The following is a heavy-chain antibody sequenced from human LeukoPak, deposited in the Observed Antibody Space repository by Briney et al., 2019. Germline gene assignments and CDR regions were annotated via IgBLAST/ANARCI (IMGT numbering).Heavy chain of an antibody. CDR2: INHSGST. V-gene: IGHV4-34*01. J-gene: IGHJ5*02. CDR3: ARVWPMIVVVIKLGNRYNWFDP. CDR1: GGSFSGYY. D-gene: IGHD3-22*01. Sequence: SETLSLTCAVYGGSFSGYYWSWIRQPPGKGLEWIGEINHSGSTNYNPSLKSRVTISVDTSKNQFSLKLSSVTAADMAVYYCARVWPMIVVVIKLGNRYNWFDPWGQGTLVTVSS.